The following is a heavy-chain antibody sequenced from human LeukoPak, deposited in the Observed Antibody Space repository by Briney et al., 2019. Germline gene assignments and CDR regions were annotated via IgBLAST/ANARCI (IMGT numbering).Heavy chain of an antibody. J-gene: IGHJ4*02. V-gene: IGHV3-21*01. CDR3: ARLYYDSSGDFDY. D-gene: IGHD3-22*01. CDR1: GFTFSSYS. Sequence: PGGSLRLSCAASGFTFSSYSMNWVRHAPGKGLGWVSSISSSSSYIYYADSVKGRFTISRDNAKNSLYLQMNSLRAEDTAVYYCARLYYDSSGDFDYWGQGTLVTVSS. CDR2: ISSSSSYI.